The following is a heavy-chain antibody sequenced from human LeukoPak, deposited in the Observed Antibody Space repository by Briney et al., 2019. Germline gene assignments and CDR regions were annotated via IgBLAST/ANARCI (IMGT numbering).Heavy chain of an antibody. CDR3: ARHAEGGLVRTYGMDV. CDR1: GGSISSYY. D-gene: IGHD3/OR15-3a*01. J-gene: IGHJ6*02. V-gene: IGHV4-59*08. CDR2: IYYSGST. Sequence: PSETLSLTCTVSGGSISSYYWSWLRQPPGKGLEWIGYIYYSGSTNYNPSLKSRVTISVDTSKNQFSLKLSSVTAADTAVYYCARHAEGGLVRTYGMDVWGQGTTVTVSS.